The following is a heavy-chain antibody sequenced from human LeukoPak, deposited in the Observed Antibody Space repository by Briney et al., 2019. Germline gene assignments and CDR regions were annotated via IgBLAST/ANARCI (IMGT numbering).Heavy chain of an antibody. CDR1: GFTFSTYA. CDR3: AKRGSSVSSNNGVLFDY. V-gene: IGHV3-23*01. J-gene: IGHJ4*02. Sequence: PGGSLRLSCAASGFTFSTYAISWVRQPPGKGLEWVSTVSGDTTMTKYADSVRGRFTISRGNSKNTAYLQMNTLRVEDTAIYYCAKRGSSVSSNNGVLFDYWGQGILVTVSS. D-gene: IGHD5/OR15-5a*01. CDR2: VSGDTTMT.